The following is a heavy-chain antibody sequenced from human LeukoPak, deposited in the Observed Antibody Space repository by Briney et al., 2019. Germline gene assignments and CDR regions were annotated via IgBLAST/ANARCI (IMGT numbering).Heavy chain of an antibody. CDR3: ARPGAGCSGGSCYGAFDI. CDR1: GYSFTSYW. D-gene: IGHD2-15*01. V-gene: IGHV5-51*01. CDR2: IYPGDSDT. Sequence: RGESLKISCKGSGYSFTSYWIGWVRQMPGKGLEWMGIIYPGDSDTRYSPSFQGQVTISADKSISTAYLQWSSLKASDTAMYYCARPGAGCSGGSCYGAFDIWGQGTMVTVSS. J-gene: IGHJ3*02.